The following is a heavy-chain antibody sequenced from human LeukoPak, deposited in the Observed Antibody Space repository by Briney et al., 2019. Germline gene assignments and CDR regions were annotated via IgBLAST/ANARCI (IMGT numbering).Heavy chain of an antibody. CDR2: IRYGADST. J-gene: IGHJ4*02. CDR1: GFTFTDYA. D-gene: IGHD4-23*01. Sequence: QPGGTLRLSCAASGFTFTDYAMTWVRQAPGKGLEWVSTIRYGADSTYYADSVKGRFTISRDNSKNTLYLQMNSLRVEDTAVYYCARLAVGLDYWGQGTLVTVSS. V-gene: IGHV3-23*01. CDR3: ARLAVGLDY.